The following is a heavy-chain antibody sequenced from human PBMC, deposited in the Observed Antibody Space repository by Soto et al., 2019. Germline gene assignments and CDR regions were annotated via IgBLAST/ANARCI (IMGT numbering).Heavy chain of an antibody. Sequence: GESLKISCKGSGYSFTSYWIGWVRQMPGKGLEWMGIIYPGDSDTRYSPSFQGQVTISADKSISTAYLQWSSLKASDTAMYYCARHFDRNDFWSGPIDAFDIWGHGTMVTVS. J-gene: IGHJ3*02. CDR3: ARHFDRNDFWSGPIDAFDI. CDR1: GYSFTSYW. D-gene: IGHD3-3*01. V-gene: IGHV5-51*01. CDR2: IYPGDSDT.